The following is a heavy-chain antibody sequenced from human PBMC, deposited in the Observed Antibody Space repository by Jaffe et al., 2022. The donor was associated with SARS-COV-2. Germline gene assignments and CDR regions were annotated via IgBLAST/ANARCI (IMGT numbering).Heavy chain of an antibody. V-gene: IGHV3-23*01. J-gene: IGHJ4*02. CDR3: AKDSEGSCYSGGSCYFDY. D-gene: IGHD2-15*01. Sequence: EVQLLESGGGLVQPGGSLRLSCAASGFTFSSYAMSWVRQAPGKGLEWVSAISGSGGSTYYADSVKGRFTISRDNSKNTLYLQMNSLRAEDTAVYYCAKDSEGSCYSGGSCYFDYWGQGTLVTVSS. CDR1: GFTFSSYA. CDR2: ISGSGGST.